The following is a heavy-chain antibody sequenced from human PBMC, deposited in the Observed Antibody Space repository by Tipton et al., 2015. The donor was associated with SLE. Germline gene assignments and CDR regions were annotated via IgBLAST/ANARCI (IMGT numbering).Heavy chain of an antibody. V-gene: IGHV3-43*01. Sequence: GSLRLSCAASGFTFDDYTMHWVRQAPGKGLEWDSLISWDGGSTYYADSVKGRFTISRDNSKNSLYLQMNSLRTEDTALYYCAKEAYYGMDVWGQGTTVTVSS. J-gene: IGHJ6*02. CDR1: GFTFDDYT. CDR3: AKEAYYGMDV. CDR2: ISWDGGST.